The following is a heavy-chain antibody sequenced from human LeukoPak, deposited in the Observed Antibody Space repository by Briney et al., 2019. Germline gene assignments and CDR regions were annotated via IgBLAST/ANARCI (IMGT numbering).Heavy chain of an antibody. Sequence: PGGSLRLSCAASGFTFSSYSMNWVRQAPGKGLEWVSSISSSSSYIYYADSVKGRFTISRDNAKNSLYLQMNSLRAEDTALYYCAKDSMVRGVIGYFDYWGQGTLVTVSS. D-gene: IGHD3-10*01. CDR2: ISSSSSYI. J-gene: IGHJ4*02. V-gene: IGHV3-21*04. CDR3: AKDSMVRGVIGYFDY. CDR1: GFTFSSYS.